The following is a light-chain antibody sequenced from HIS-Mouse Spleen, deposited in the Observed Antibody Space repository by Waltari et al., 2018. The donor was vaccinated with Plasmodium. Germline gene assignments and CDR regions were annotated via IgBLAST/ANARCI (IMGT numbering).Light chain of an antibody. CDR2: KDS. Sequence: SYELTQPPPGSVPSGQTARITCFGDSLPKQSAYWYQQKPGHAPVLVQYKDSERPSWIPERFSGSSSGTTVTLTISGVQAEDEADYYCQSADSSGTYVVFGGGTKLTVL. V-gene: IGLV3-25*03. CDR3: QSADSSGTYVV. CDR1: SLPKQS. J-gene: IGLJ2*01.